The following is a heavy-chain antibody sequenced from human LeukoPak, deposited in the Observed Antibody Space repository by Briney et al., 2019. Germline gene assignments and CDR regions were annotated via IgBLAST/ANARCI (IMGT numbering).Heavy chain of an antibody. CDR3: AREAGRDWRWLQLYTRSGFRTGWFDP. J-gene: IGHJ5*02. Sequence: SETLSLTCTVSGGSLSSSSYYWGWIRQPPGKGLEWIGSIYYSGSTYYNPSLKSRVTISVDTSKNQFSLKLSSVTAADTAVYYCAREAGRDWRWLQLYTRSGFRTGWFDPWGQGTLVTVSS. V-gene: IGHV4-39*07. CDR2: IYYSGST. D-gene: IGHD5-24*01. CDR1: GGSLSSSSYY.